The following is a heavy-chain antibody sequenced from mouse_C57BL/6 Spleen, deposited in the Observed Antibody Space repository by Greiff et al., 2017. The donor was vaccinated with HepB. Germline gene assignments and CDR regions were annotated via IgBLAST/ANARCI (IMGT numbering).Heavy chain of an antibody. J-gene: IGHJ1*03. CDR1: GYTFTDYN. Sequence: VQLQQSGPELVKPGASVKIPCKASGYTFTDYNMDWVKPSHGKSLEWIGDINPNNGGTIYNQKFKGKATLTVDKSSNTAYMELRSLTSEETAVYYCARGIFDYDEGYWYFDVWGTGTTVTVSS. D-gene: IGHD2-4*01. V-gene: IGHV1-18*01. CDR3: ARGIFDYDEGYWYFDV. CDR2: INPNNGGT.